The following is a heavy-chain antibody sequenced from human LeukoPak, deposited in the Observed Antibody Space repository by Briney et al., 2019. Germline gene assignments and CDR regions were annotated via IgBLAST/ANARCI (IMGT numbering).Heavy chain of an antibody. CDR1: GGSISSGTYY. CDR2: IYYSGSI. CDR3: ARISGSNLMFDP. Sequence: SQTLSLTCTVSGGSISSGTYYWNWIRQPAGKGLEWIGYIYYSGSIYYNPSLKSRVTMSVDTSKNQFSLKLSSVTAVDTAVYYCARISGSNLMFDPWGQGTLVTVSS. J-gene: IGHJ5*02. V-gene: IGHV4-61*09. D-gene: IGHD1-26*01.